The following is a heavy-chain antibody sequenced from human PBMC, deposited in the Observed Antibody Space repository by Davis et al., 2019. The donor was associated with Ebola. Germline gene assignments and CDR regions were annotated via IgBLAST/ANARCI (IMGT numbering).Heavy chain of an antibody. CDR2: IIPIFGTA. J-gene: IGHJ6*02. CDR3: ARVNDCSGGSCFYYYYYGMDV. V-gene: IGHV1-69*13. D-gene: IGHD2-15*01. Sequence: SVKVSCKASGGTFSSYAISWVRQAPGQGLEWMGGIIPIFGTANYAQKFQGRVTITADESTSTAYMELSSLRSEDTAVYYCARVNDCSGGSCFYYYYYGMDVWGQGTTVTVSS. CDR1: GGTFSSYA.